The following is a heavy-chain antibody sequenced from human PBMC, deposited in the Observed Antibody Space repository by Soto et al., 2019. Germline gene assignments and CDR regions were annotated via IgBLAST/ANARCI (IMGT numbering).Heavy chain of an antibody. CDR3: ARAPSGGAFDI. V-gene: IGHV1-69*06. J-gene: IGHJ3*02. Sequence: SVKLCWKASGGTFGSYAISWVRQAPGQGLEWMGGIIPIFGTANYAQKFQGRVTITADKSTSTAYMELSSLRSEDTAVYYCARAPSGGAFDIWGQGTMVTVSS. CDR1: GGTFGSYA. D-gene: IGHD6-25*01. CDR2: IIPIFGTA.